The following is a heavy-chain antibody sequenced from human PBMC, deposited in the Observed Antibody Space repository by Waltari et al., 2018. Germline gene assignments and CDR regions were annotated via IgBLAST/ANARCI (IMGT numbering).Heavy chain of an antibody. D-gene: IGHD3-22*01. CDR2: INSDGSST. V-gene: IGHV3-74*01. J-gene: IGHJ5*01. CDR1: GFPLGWHC. CDR3: ARGTYYYDNSGPYFDS. Sequence: EVQLVESGGGLVQPGGSLRLSCAASGFPLGWHCMHWVRQAPGKGLVWVSRINSDGSSTSYADSVKGRFTISRDNAKNTVYLQMDSLRGEDTAVYYCARGTYYYDNSGPYFDSWGQGTLVTVTS.